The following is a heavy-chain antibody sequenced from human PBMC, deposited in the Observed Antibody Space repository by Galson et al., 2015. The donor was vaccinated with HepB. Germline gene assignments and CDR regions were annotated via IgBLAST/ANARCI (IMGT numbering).Heavy chain of an antibody. Sequence: SLRLSCAASGFTFSDYYMSWLRQAPGKGLEWVSYISSSGSTIYYADSVKGRFTISRDNAKNSLYLQMNSLRAEDTAVYYCARDFPVTTIRGRGCLFDYWGQVTLVTVSS. CDR3: ARDFPVTTIRGRGCLFDY. D-gene: IGHD3-16*01. J-gene: IGHJ4*02. CDR2: ISSSGSTI. V-gene: IGHV3-11*01. CDR1: GFTFSDYY.